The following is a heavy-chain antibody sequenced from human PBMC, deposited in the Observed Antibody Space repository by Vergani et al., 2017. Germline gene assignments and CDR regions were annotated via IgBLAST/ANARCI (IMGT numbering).Heavy chain of an antibody. CDR1: GYTFTSYA. CDR2: INAGNGNT. V-gene: IGHV1-3*01. D-gene: IGHD3-10*01. CDR3: ARGGSGAVYYGMDV. Sequence: QVQLVQSGAEVKKPGASVKVSCKASGYTFTSYAMHWVRQAPGQRLEWMGWINAGNGNTKYSQKFQGRVTITRDTSASTAYMELSSLRSEDTAVYYCARGGSGAVYYGMDVWGQGP. J-gene: IGHJ6*02.